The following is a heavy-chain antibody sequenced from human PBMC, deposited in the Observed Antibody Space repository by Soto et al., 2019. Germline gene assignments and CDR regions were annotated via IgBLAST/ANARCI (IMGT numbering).Heavy chain of an antibody. D-gene: IGHD3-10*01. CDR1: GGSISSGDYY. Sequence: KTSETLSLTCTVSGGSISSGDYYWSWIRQAPGKGLEWVSKISGGGATTYYADSVKGRFTVSRDNAKNSLYLQMTSLRAEDTAVYYCAGDPYYYGSAFWGQGTLVTVSS. CDR3: AGDPYYYGSAF. J-gene: IGHJ4*02. V-gene: IGHV3-11*01. CDR2: ISGGGATT.